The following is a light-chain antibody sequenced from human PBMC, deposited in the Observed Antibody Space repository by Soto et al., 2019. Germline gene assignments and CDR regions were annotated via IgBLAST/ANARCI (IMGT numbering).Light chain of an antibody. J-gene: IGKJ1*01. V-gene: IGKV3-15*01. CDR3: QQYNNFWT. Sequence: EIVMTQSTATLSVSPGETATLSCWASQSVSSNLAWYQQKPGQAPRLLIYGASTRATDIPARFSGSGSGTDFTLTISSLQSEDFAVYYCQQYNNFWTFGQGTKVEIK. CDR1: QSVSSN. CDR2: GAS.